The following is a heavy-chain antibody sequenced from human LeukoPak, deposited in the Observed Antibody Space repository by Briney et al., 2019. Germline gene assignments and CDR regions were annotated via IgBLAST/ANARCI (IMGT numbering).Heavy chain of an antibody. V-gene: IGHV3-48*03. Sequence: PVGSLRLSCAASGFTFSSYEMNWVRQAPGKGLEWISYISSSGSTIYYADSVKGRFTISRDNAKNSLYLQMNSLRAEDTAVYYCATGDNWKGGAFDIWGQGTMVTVSS. CDR3: ATGDNWKGGAFDI. CDR1: GFTFSSYE. D-gene: IGHD1-20*01. CDR2: ISSSGSTI. J-gene: IGHJ3*02.